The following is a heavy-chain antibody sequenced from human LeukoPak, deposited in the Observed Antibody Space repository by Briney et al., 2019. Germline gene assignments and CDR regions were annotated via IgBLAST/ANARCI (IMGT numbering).Heavy chain of an antibody. CDR1: GFTFSSSA. J-gene: IGHJ6*04. CDR2: ISGGGGST. D-gene: IGHD3-10*02. CDR3: AKLGITMIGGV. V-gene: IGHV3-23*01. Sequence: GGSLRLSCAASGFTFSSSAMSWVRQAPGKGLEWLSTISGGGGSTYYADSVKGRFTISRDNSKNTLYLQMNSLRAEDTAVYYCAKLGITMIGGVWGKGTTVTISS.